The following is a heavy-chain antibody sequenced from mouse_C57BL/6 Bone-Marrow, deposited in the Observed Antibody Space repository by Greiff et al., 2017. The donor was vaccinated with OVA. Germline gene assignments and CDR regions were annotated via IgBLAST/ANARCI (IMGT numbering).Heavy chain of an antibody. D-gene: IGHD2-4*01. CDR3: ARGGYDYDEDWFAY. V-gene: IGHV5-16*01. CDR1: GFTFSDYY. CDR2: INYDGSST. Sequence: DVKLVESEGGLVQPGSSMKLSCTASGFTFSDYYMAWVRQVPEKGLEWVANINYDGSSTYYLDSLKSRFIISRDNAKNILYLQMSSLKSEDTATYYCARGGYDYDEDWFAYWGQGTLVTVSA. J-gene: IGHJ3*01.